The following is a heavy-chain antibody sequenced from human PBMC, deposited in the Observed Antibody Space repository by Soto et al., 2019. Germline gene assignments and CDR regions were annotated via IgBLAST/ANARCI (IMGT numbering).Heavy chain of an antibody. Sequence: GESLKISCAASGFTFSSYAMHWVRQAPGKGLEYVSAISSNGGSTYYANSVKGRFTISRDNSKNTLYLQMGSLRAEDMAVYYCARGDTIFGVVWHDAFDIWGQGTMVTVSS. CDR2: ISSNGGST. CDR3: ARGDTIFGVVWHDAFDI. V-gene: IGHV3-64*01. J-gene: IGHJ3*02. D-gene: IGHD3-3*01. CDR1: GFTFSSYA.